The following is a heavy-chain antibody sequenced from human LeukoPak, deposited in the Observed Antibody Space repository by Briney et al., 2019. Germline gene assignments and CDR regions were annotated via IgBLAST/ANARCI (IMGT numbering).Heavy chain of an antibody. CDR2: IYYSGST. V-gene: IGHV4-39*07. CDR1: GGSISSSSYY. Sequence: ASETLSLTCTVSGGSISSSSYYWGWIRQPPGKGLEWIGSIYYSGSTYYNPSLKSRVTISVDTSKNQFSLKLSSVTAADTAVYYCARDGGYDILTGSGNWFDPWGQGTLVTVSS. CDR3: ARDGGYDILTGSGNWFDP. D-gene: IGHD3-9*01. J-gene: IGHJ5*02.